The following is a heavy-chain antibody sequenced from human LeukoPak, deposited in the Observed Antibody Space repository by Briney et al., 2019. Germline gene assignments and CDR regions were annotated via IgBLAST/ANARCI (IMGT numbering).Heavy chain of an antibody. D-gene: IGHD2-15*01. J-gene: IGHJ4*02. Sequence: ASVKVSCKASGYTFTGYYMHWVRQAPGQGLEWMGWISAYNGNTNYAQKLQGRVTMTTDTSTSTAYMELRSLRSDDTAVYYCARDYRYCSGGSCYITPTFDYWGQGTLVTVSS. V-gene: IGHV1-18*04. CDR3: ARDYRYCSGGSCYITPTFDY. CDR2: ISAYNGNT. CDR1: GYTFTGYY.